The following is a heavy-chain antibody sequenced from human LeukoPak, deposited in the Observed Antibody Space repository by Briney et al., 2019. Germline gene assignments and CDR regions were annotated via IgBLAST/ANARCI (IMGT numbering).Heavy chain of an antibody. V-gene: IGHV1-18*01. Sequence: GASVKVSCKASGYTLTSYGIRWVGPAARQGPEGVGWISAYNGNTTYAQKLQGRVTMTTDTSTSTAYMELRSLRSDDTAVYYCARVVTASPWFDPWGQGTLVTVSS. D-gene: IGHD2-21*02. CDR3: ARVVTASPWFDP. CDR2: ISAYNGNT. J-gene: IGHJ5*02. CDR1: GYTLTSYG.